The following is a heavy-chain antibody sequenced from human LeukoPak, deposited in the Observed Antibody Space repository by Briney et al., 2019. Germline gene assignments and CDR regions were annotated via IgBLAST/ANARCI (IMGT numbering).Heavy chain of an antibody. D-gene: IGHD3-3*01. Sequence: GGSLRLSCAASGFTFSSYGMHWVRQAPGKGLEWVAFIRYDGSNKYYADSVKGRFTISRDNSKNTLYLQMNSLRAGDTAVYYCAKYGAIFEVVIVQFDWGGEGTLVTV. CDR2: IRYDGSNK. CDR1: GFTFSSYG. V-gene: IGHV3-30*02. CDR3: AKYGAIFEVVIVQFDW. J-gene: IGHJ4*02.